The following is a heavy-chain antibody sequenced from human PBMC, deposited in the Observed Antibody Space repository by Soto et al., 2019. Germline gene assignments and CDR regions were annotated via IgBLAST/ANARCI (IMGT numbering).Heavy chain of an antibody. Sequence: PGGSLRLSCAASGFTFSSYSMNWVRQAPGKGLEWVSYISSSSSTIYYADSVKGRFTISRDNAKNSLYLQMNSLRAEDTAVYYCARDKGSYSSTFLVVSRKTPDYMDVWGKGTTVTVSS. CDR2: ISSSSSTI. CDR1: GFTFSSYS. V-gene: IGHV3-48*01. D-gene: IGHD6-13*01. CDR3: ARDKGSYSSTFLVVSRKTPDYMDV. J-gene: IGHJ6*03.